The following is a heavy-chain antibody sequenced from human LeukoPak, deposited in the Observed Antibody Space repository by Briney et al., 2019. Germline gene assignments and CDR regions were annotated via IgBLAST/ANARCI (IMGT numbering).Heavy chain of an antibody. V-gene: IGHV3-23*01. CDR2: ISGSGGST. Sequence: PGGSLRLSCVASGFTVSRNFMSWVRQAPGKGLEWVSAISGSGGSTYYADSVKGRFTISRDNAKNSLYLQMNSLRAEDTAVYYCARGWQVAGFDYWGQGTLVTVSS. CDR1: GFTVSRNF. J-gene: IGHJ4*02. CDR3: ARGWQVAGFDY. D-gene: IGHD6-19*01.